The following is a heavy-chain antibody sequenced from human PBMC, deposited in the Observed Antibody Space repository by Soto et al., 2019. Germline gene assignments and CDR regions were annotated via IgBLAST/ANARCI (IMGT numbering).Heavy chain of an antibody. CDR1: DGSISSGGYY. D-gene: IGHD2-21*01. Sequence: QVQLQESGPGLVKPSQTLSITCTVSDGSISSGGYYWSWIRQHPGKGLEWIGYIYYSGSTYYNPSLKSRVTISVDTSKNHFSLKLSSVTAADTPVYYCAIDLKPSEGDFDIWGQGTMVTVST. J-gene: IGHJ3*02. CDR3: AIDLKPSEGDFDI. CDR2: IYYSGST. V-gene: IGHV4-31*03.